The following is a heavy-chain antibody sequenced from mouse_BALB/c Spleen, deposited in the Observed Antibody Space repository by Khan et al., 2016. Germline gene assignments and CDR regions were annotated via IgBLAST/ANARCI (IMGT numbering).Heavy chain of an antibody. CDR1: GYTFTSYW. Sequence: QVQLQQSGAELARPGASVKLSCKASGYTFTSYWMQWVKQRPGQGLEWIGAIYPGDGDTRYTQKFKGKATLTADKSSSTAYMQLSSLASEDSAVDYCARGADGYYSLDYWGQGTSVTVSS. CDR2: IYPGDGDT. J-gene: IGHJ4*01. CDR3: ARGADGYYSLDY. V-gene: IGHV1-87*01. D-gene: IGHD2-3*01.